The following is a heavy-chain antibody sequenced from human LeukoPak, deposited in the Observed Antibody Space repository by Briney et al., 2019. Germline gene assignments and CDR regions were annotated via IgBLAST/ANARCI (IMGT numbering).Heavy chain of an antibody. CDR2: IYYSGST. CDR1: GGSISSYY. Sequence: SETLSLTCTVPGGSISSYYWSSLRQPPGQGLEWIGYIYYSGSTNYNPSLKSRVTISVDTSKNQFSLKLNSVPAADTAVYYCARDFPDGSGAAGADYWGQGTLVTVSS. D-gene: IGHD3-10*01. CDR3: ARDFPDGSGAAGADY. J-gene: IGHJ4*02. V-gene: IGHV4-59*01.